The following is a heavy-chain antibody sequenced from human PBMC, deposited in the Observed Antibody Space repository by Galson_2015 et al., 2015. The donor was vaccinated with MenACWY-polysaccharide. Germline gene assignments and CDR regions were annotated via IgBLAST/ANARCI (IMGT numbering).Heavy chain of an antibody. CDR3: AKVTEIAASTRHFHV. CDR1: GFTFGSYA. Sequence: SLRLSCAASGFTFGSYAMGWVRQAPGKGLEWVSYIGGSGLTTFYAESVKGRFTISRDNAQNLLSLQMNSLRADDTARYFCAKVTEIAASTRHFHVWGQGTMITVSS. V-gene: IGHV3-23*01. J-gene: IGHJ3*01. CDR2: IGGSGLTT. D-gene: IGHD5-24*01.